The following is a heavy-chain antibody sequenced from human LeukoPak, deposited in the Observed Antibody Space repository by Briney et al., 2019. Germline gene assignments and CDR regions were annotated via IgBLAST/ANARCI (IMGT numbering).Heavy chain of an antibody. CDR1: GGSISSSNW. Sequence: SETLSLTCAVSGGSISSSNWWSWVRQPPGKGLEWIGEIYHSGSTNYNPSLRSRVTISVDESKNQFSLKVRSVTAADTAVYYCARDRHYYDSSGSGAFDIWGQGTMVTVSS. CDR3: ARDRHYYDSSGSGAFDI. J-gene: IGHJ3*02. CDR2: IYHSGST. D-gene: IGHD3-22*01. V-gene: IGHV4-4*02.